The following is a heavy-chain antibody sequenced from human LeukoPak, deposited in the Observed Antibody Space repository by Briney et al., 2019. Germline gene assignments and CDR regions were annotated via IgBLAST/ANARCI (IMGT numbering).Heavy chain of an antibody. J-gene: IGHJ4*02. V-gene: IGHV3-23*01. Sequence: GGPLRLSCAASGFTFSSYAMSWVRQAPGKGLEWVSAISGSGGSTYYADSVKGRFTISRDNSKNTLYLQMNSLRAEDTAVYYCAKDLTYSSSSRGFDYWGQGTLVTVSS. CDR1: GFTFSSYA. D-gene: IGHD6-6*01. CDR2: ISGSGGST. CDR3: AKDLTYSSSSRGFDY.